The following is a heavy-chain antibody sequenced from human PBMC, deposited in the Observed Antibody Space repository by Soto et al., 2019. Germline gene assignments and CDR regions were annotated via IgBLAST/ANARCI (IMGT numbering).Heavy chain of an antibody. J-gene: IGHJ3*02. Sequence: QVQLQESGPGLVKPSQTLSLTCTVSGGSISSGGYCWSWIRQHPGKGLEWIGYIYYSGSTYYNPSLKSRVTISVDTSKNQFSLKLSSVTAADTAVYYCARYHDSDDAFDIWGQGTMVTVSS. V-gene: IGHV4-31*03. CDR2: IYYSGST. CDR3: ARYHDSDDAFDI. CDR1: GGSISSGGYC. D-gene: IGHD2-15*01.